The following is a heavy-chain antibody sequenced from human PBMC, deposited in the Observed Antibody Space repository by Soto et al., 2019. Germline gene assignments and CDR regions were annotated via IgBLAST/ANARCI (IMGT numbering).Heavy chain of an antibody. D-gene: IGHD6-6*01. V-gene: IGHV1-8*01. J-gene: IGHJ4*01. CDR3: ANRIAGRPDQFDY. CDR2: MNPNSGNT. CDR1: GYTFTSSD. Sequence: ASVKVSFKASGYTFTSSDINWVRQAAGQGLEWMGWMNPNSGNTGYAQKFQGRVTMTRNTSISTAYMELRSLRSEDTAVYYCANRIAGRPDQFDYWGHGTLVTVSS.